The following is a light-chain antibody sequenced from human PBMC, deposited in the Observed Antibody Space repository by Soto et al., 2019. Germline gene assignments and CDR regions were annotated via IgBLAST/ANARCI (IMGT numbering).Light chain of an antibody. CDR1: QSVGSY. V-gene: IGKV3-11*01. Sequence: EIVLTQSPATLSLSPGERATLSCRASQSVGSYLAWYQQKPGQAPRLLIYDASNRTTGIPARFSGSGSGTDFTLTISSLEPEDFAVYYCQQRSNWPITFGQGTRLESK. J-gene: IGKJ5*01. CDR2: DAS. CDR3: QQRSNWPIT.